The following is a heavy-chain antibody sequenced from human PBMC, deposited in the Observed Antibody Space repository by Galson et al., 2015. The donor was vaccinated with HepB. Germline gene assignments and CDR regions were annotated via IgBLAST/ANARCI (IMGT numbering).Heavy chain of an antibody. Sequence: SLRLACAASGFTFSNYWMSWVRQAPGKGLEWVANIKQDGGEKYSVDSVKGRFTISRDNAKNSLYLQMNSLRAEDTAVYDCASHDYGDYASFDYWGQGTLVTVS. CDR1: GFTFSNYW. D-gene: IGHD4-17*01. V-gene: IGHV3-7*03. CDR2: IKQDGGEK. CDR3: ASHDYGDYASFDY. J-gene: IGHJ4*02.